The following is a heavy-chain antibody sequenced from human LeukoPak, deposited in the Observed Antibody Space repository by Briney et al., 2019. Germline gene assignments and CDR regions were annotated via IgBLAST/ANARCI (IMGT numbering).Heavy chain of an antibody. V-gene: IGHV1-46*01. CDR3: ARYCSGGSCFWNYYYGMDV. J-gene: IGHJ6*02. CDR2: INPSGGST. D-gene: IGHD2-15*01. CDR1: GYTFTSYG. Sequence: ASVKVSCKASGYTFTSYGISWVRQAPGQGLEWMGIINPSGGSTSYAQKFQGRVTMTRDTSTSTVYMELSSLRSEDTAVYYCARYCSGGSCFWNYYYGMDVWGQGTTVTVSS.